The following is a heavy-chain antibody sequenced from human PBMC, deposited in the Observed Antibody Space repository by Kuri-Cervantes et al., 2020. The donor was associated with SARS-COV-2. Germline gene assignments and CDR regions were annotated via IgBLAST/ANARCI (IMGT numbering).Heavy chain of an antibody. V-gene: IGHV4-59*01. Sequence: GSLRLSCTVSGDSITNYYWSWIRQPPGKGLEWIGYVYYTGSTNYKPSLESRVTMSVDTSKNQFSLKLSSVTVADTAVYYCAREGPYGSGSYFDYWGQGTLVTV. CDR2: VYYTGST. J-gene: IGHJ4*02. CDR1: GDSITNYY. D-gene: IGHD3-10*01. CDR3: AREGPYGSGSYFDY.